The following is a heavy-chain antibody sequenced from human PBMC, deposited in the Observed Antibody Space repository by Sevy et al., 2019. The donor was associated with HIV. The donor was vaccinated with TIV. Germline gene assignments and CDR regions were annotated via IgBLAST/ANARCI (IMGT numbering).Heavy chain of an antibody. Sequence: SLRLSCAASGFTFDDYAMHWVRQAPGKGLEWVSGISWNSGSIGYSDSVKGRFTISRDNAKNSLYLQMNSLRAEDTALYYCAKSGGAYCGGDCLGEGFDIWGQGTMITVSS. J-gene: IGHJ3*02. CDR3: AKSGGAYCGGDCLGEGFDI. CDR2: ISWNSGSI. V-gene: IGHV3-9*01. D-gene: IGHD2-21*02. CDR1: GFTFDDYA.